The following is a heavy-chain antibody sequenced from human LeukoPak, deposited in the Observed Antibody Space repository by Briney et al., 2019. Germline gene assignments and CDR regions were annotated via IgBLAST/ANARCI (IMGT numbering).Heavy chain of an antibody. Sequence: GGSLRLSCAASGFIFNTYSMNWVRQAPGKGLEWLSYITSTSYAMYYADSVKGRFTISRDNARDSLYLQMNSLGAEDTAVYYCARVAPGHDVGRGYFDYWGQGTLVTVSS. CDR1: GFIFNTYS. CDR3: ARVAPGHDVGRGYFDY. V-gene: IGHV3-48*01. CDR2: ITSTSYAM. J-gene: IGHJ4*02. D-gene: IGHD2-21*01.